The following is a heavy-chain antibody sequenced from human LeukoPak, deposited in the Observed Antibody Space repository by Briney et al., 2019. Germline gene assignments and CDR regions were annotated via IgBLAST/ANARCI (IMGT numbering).Heavy chain of an antibody. V-gene: IGHV3-30*04. D-gene: IGHD6-19*01. Sequence: GGSLRLSCAASGFTFSSYAMHWVRQAPGKGLEWVAVISYDGSNKYYADSVKGRFTISRENSKNTLYLQMNSLRAEDTAVYYCAKDRDPARYSSGWTFDYWGQGTLVTVSS. J-gene: IGHJ4*02. CDR2: ISYDGSNK. CDR1: GFTFSSYA. CDR3: AKDRDPARYSSGWTFDY.